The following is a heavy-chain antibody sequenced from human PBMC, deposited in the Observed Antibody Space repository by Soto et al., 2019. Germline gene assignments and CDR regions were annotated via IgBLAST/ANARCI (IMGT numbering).Heavy chain of an antibody. J-gene: IGHJ1*01. Sequence: GGSLRLSCAASGFTFSSYGMHWVRQAPGKGLEWVAVISYDGSNKYYADSVKGRFTISRDNSKNTLYLQMNSLRAEDTAVYSCAKSLPGTTVTVSSRGPEHWGQGTLVTVSS. CDR1: GFTFSSYG. V-gene: IGHV3-30*18. CDR3: AKSLPGTTVTVSSRGPEH. D-gene: IGHD1-7*01. CDR2: ISYDGSNK.